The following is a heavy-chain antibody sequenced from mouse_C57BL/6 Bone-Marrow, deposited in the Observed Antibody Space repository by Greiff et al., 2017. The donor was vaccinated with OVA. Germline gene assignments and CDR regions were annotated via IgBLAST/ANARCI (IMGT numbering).Heavy chain of an antibody. CDR2: ISDGGSYT. CDR1: GFTFSSYA. D-gene: IGHD1-1*01. CDR3: ARGDTTGPHY. Sequence: EVKLMESGGGLVKPGGSLKLSCAASGFTFSSYAMSWVRQTPEKRLEWVATISDGGSYTYYPDNVKGRFTISRDNAKNTLYLQMSHLKSEDTAMYYCARGDTTGPHYWGQGATLTVSS. J-gene: IGHJ2*01. V-gene: IGHV5-4*03.